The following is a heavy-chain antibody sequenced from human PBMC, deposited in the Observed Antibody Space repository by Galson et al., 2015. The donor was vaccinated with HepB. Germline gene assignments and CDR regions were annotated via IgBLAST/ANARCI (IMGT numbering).Heavy chain of an antibody. CDR2: IKQDGSEV. CDR3: ARDAGTNINYNYFDY. D-gene: IGHD1-7*01. J-gene: IGHJ4*02. Sequence: SLRLSCAVSGFTFSSHWMSWVRQAPGKGLEWVAHIKQDGSEVYYVDLVKGRFTISRDNAKDSLYPQMNSLRAEDTAVYYCARDAGTNINYNYFDYWGQGTLVIVSS. CDR1: GFTFSSHW. V-gene: IGHV3-7*01.